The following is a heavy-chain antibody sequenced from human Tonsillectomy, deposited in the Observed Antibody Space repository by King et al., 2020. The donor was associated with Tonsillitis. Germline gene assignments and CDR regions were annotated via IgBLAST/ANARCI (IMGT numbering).Heavy chain of an antibody. Sequence: VQLVESGGGLVQPGRSLRLSCTASGFTFGDYAMSWVRQAPGKGLEWVGFIRSKAYGGTTEYAASVEVRFTISRDDSKSIAYLQMNSLKTEDPAVYYCTRESGGGIVVVVADDYWGQGTLVTVSS. CDR1: GFTFGDYA. V-gene: IGHV3-49*04. J-gene: IGHJ4*02. D-gene: IGHD2-15*01. CDR3: TRESGGGIVVVVADDY. CDR2: IRSKAYGGTT.